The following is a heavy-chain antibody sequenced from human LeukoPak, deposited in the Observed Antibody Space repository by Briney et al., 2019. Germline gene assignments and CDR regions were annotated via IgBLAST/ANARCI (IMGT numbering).Heavy chain of an antibody. CDR1: GFTFSSYA. V-gene: IGHV3-23*01. J-gene: IGHJ4*02. Sequence: GGSLRLSSAASGFTFSSYAMSWVRQAPGKGLEWVSAISGSGGSTYYADSVKGRFTISRDNSKNTLYLQMNSLRAEDTAVYYCAKDRDRGYSYGHFDYWGQGTLVTVSS. CDR2: ISGSGGST. CDR3: AKDRDRGYSYGHFDY. D-gene: IGHD5-18*01.